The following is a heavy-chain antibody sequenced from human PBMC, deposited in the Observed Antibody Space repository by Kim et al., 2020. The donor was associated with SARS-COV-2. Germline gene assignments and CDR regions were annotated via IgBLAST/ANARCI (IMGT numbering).Heavy chain of an antibody. CDR3: ASLLRYFDWDWRGGAFDI. J-gene: IGHJ3*02. Sequence: ASVKVSCKASGYTFTSYAMNWVRQAPGQGLEWMGWINTNTGNPTYAQGFTGRFVFSLDTSVSTAYLQISSLKAEDTAVYYCASLLRYFDWDWRGGAFDIWGQGTMVTVSS. V-gene: IGHV7-4-1*02. CDR1: GYTFTSYA. D-gene: IGHD3-9*01. CDR2: INTNTGNP.